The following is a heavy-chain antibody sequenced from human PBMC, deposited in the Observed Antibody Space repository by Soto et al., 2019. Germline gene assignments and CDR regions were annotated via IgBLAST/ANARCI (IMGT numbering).Heavy chain of an antibody. V-gene: IGHV3-21*06. CDR2: ISSGGTYL. J-gene: IGHJ6*02. CDR3: VKGGEDITGPYGMDV. CDR1: GFTFRTHT. Sequence: SLRLSCAGSGFTFRTHTLVWVRQAPGKGLEWVSSISSGGTYLEYAHSVKGRFAIPRDDAKDSVFLQMNSLKTDDTAVYYCVKGGEDITGPYGMDVWGQGTTVTVSS. D-gene: IGHD3-16*01.